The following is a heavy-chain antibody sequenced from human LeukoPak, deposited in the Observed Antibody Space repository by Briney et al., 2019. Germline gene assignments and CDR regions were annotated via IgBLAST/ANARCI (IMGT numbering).Heavy chain of an antibody. Sequence: ASVKVSCKASGYTFTGYYMHWVRQAPGQGLEWMGWINPNSGGTNYAQKFQGRVAMTRDTSTSTVYMELSSLRSGDTAVFYCARDAMTSVTTSPYYFDYWGQGTLVTVSS. CDR3: ARDAMTSVTTSPYYFDY. J-gene: IGHJ4*02. D-gene: IGHD4-17*01. V-gene: IGHV1-2*02. CDR2: INPNSGGT. CDR1: GYTFTGYY.